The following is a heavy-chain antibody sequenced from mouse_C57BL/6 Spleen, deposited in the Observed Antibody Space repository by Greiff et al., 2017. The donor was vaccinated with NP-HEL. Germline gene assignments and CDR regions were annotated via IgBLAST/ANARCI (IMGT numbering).Heavy chain of an antibody. V-gene: IGHV1-78*01. CDR2: IYPRDGST. D-gene: IGHD2-4*01. CDR1: GYTFTDHT. CDR3: ATPDYDYGGWFAY. J-gene: IGHJ3*01. Sequence: VQLQQSDAELVKPGASVKISCKVSGYTFTDHTIHWMKQRPEQGLEWIGYIYPRDGSTKYNEKFKGKATLTADKSSSTAYMQLNSLTSEDSAVYFCATPDYDYGGWFAYWGQGTLVTVSA.